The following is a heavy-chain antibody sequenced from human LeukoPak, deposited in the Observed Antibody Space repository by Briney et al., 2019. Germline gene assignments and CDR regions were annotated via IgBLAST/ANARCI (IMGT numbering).Heavy chain of an antibody. D-gene: IGHD3-22*01. Sequence: WGSLTLTCPAYGLTFSSYSMNWVRQAPGKGLEWVSSINDSSRTIYYADSVKGRFTSSRDNAKNSMYLHMNSLRAEDTALYYCARRNYYDGSGYPGAVDNWGQGTLVTVSS. CDR2: INDSSRTI. V-gene: IGHV3-48*04. CDR1: GLTFSSYS. J-gene: IGHJ4*02. CDR3: ARRNYYDGSGYPGAVDN.